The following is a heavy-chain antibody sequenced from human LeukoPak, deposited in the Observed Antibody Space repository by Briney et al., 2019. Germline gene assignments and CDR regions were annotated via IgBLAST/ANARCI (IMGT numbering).Heavy chain of an antibody. V-gene: IGHV1-2*02. J-gene: IGHJ4*02. Sequence: ASVKVSCKASGYTFTSYYMHWVRQAPGQGLEWMGWINPNSGGTNYAQKFQGRVTMTRDTSISTAYMELSRLRSDDTAVYYCARDRVPNSSSTIREVGYWGQGTLVTVSS. D-gene: IGHD6-13*01. CDR2: INPNSGGT. CDR3: ARDRVPNSSSTIREVGY. CDR1: GYTFTSYY.